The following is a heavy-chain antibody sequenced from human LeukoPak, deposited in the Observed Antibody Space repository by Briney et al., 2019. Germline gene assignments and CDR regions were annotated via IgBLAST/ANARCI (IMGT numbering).Heavy chain of an antibody. CDR2: ISGSGETT. J-gene: IGHJ4*02. D-gene: IGHD3-22*01. Sequence: WVRETFKKGLEWVSAISGSGETTYYSDSVKGRFTISRDNSKNTLFLQMNSLRVEDAAMYYCAKTHGYFDQWGQGTLVAVSS. V-gene: IGHV3-23*01. CDR3: AKTHGYFDQ.